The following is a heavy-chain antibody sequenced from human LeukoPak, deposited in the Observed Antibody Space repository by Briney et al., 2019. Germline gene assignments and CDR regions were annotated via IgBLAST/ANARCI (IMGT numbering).Heavy chain of an antibody. J-gene: IGHJ4*02. V-gene: IGHV4-34*01. D-gene: IGHD3-22*01. Sequence: SETLSLTCAVYGGSFSGYYWSWIRQPPGKGLEWIGEINHSGSTNYNPSLKSRVTISVDTSKNQFSLKLSSVTAADTAVYYCARGQGYYLTNWGQGTLVTVSS. CDR2: INHSGST. CDR3: ARGQGYYLTN. CDR1: GGSFSGYY.